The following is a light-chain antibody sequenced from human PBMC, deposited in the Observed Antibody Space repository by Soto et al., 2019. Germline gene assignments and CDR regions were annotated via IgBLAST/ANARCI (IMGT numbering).Light chain of an antibody. CDR3: ISYTTSVTYV. CDR1: SSDVGGYNY. Sequence: QSVLTQPASVSGSPGQSITISCTGTSSDVGGYNYVSWYQQHPGKAPNLMISGVSNRPSGVSNRFSGSKSGNTASLTISGLQTEDEADYYCISYTTSVTYVFGTGTKVTVL. V-gene: IGLV2-14*01. J-gene: IGLJ1*01. CDR2: GVS.